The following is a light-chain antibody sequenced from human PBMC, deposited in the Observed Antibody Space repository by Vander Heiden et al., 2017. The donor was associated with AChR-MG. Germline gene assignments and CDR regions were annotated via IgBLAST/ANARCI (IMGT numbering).Light chain of an antibody. CDR3: QAYDSSRSGFVV. CDR1: SSTIGAGYD. V-gene: IGLV1-40*01. J-gene: IGLJ2*01. Sequence: QSVLTQPPSLSGAPGPRVTISCPGSSSTIGAGYDVHWYQQLPGTAPKPLIYGNSNRPPGVPDRFSCCKSGTSASPAITGLQAEDEADDYCQAYDSSRSGFVVFGGGTKLTVL. CDR2: GNS.